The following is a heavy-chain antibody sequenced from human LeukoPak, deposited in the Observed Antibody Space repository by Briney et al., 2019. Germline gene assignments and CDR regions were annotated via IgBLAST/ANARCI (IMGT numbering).Heavy chain of an antibody. J-gene: IGHJ4*02. V-gene: IGHV3-30*04. D-gene: IGHD6-13*01. CDR1: GFTFSSYA. CDR2: ISYDGSNK. CDR3: ARDGIAAAVTLFDFDY. Sequence: PGGSLRLSCAASGFTFSSYAMHWVRQAPGKGLEWVAVISYDGSNKYYADSVKGRFTISRDNSKNTLYLQMNSLRAEDTAVYYCARDGIAAAVTLFDFDYWGQGTLVTVSS.